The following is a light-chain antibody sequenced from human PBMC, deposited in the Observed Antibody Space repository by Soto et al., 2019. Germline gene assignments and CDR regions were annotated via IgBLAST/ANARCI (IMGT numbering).Light chain of an antibody. J-gene: IGKJ2*01. CDR1: QSVLYSSNNKNY. CDR3: QQYYSTPNT. CDR2: WAS. V-gene: IGKV4-1*01. Sequence: DIVMTQSPDSLAVSLGERATINCKSSQSVLYSSNNKNYLAWYQQKPGQPPKLLIYWASTRESGVPDRFSGSGSGTDFTLTISSLQAEDVAVYYCQQYYSTPNTFGQGTKVDI.